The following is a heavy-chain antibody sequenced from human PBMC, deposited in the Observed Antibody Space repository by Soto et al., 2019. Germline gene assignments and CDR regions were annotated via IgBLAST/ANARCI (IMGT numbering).Heavy chain of an antibody. CDR1: GFIVSSNY. CDR3: ARARYDSSGYYFDY. Sequence: RLSCAASGFIVSSNYMSWVRQAPGKGLEWVSVIYSDGSTHYTDSVKDRFIISRDISKNTLYLQMNSLRAEDTAVYYCARARYDSSGYYFDYWGQGALVTVAS. CDR2: IYSDGST. J-gene: IGHJ4*02. D-gene: IGHD3-22*01. V-gene: IGHV3-53*01.